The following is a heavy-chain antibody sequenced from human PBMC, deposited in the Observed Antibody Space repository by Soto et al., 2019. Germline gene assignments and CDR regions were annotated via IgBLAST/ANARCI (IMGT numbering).Heavy chain of an antibody. D-gene: IGHD3-10*01. CDR3: TRGPRADSSGPGAH. V-gene: IGHV3-23*01. CDR2: ISGSDGST. Sequence: GGSLRLSCTASAFSFRIYSMNWVRQAPGKGLEWVSGISGSDGSTYYADSVKGRFTISRDNAKKTLYLQMNNLKPDDTAIYYCTRGPRADSSGPGAHWGQGTPVTVSS. J-gene: IGHJ4*02. CDR1: AFSFRIYS.